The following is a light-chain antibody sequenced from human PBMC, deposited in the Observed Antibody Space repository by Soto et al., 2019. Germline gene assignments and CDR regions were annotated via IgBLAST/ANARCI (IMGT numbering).Light chain of an antibody. CDR1: QSVGSN. Sequence: ERVMTQSPATLSVSPGERATPSCRASQSVGSNLAWYQQKPGQAPRLLIFGASSRATGVPARFSGSGSGTEFTLNINSLQSEDFAVYLCQQYDNLPLTFVPGIKVDI. CDR3: QQYDNLPLT. CDR2: GAS. V-gene: IGKV3-15*01. J-gene: IGKJ3*01.